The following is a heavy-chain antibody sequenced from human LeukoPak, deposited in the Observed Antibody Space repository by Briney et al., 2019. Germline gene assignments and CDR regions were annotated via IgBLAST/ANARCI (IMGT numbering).Heavy chain of an antibody. J-gene: IGHJ3*02. CDR2: INPSGGST. CDR3: ARVPRVVITTTLGNDAFDI. Sequence: ASVKVSCKASGYTFTSYYMHRVRQAPGQGLEWMGIINPSGGSTSYAQKFQGRVTMTRDTSTSTVYMELSSLRSEDTAVYYCARVPRVVITTTLGNDAFDIWGQGTMVTVSS. D-gene: IGHD3-22*01. CDR1: GYTFTSYY. V-gene: IGHV1-46*01.